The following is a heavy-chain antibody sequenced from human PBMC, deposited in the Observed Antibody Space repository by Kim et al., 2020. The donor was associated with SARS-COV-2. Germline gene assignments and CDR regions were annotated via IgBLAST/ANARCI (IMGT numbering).Heavy chain of an antibody. CDR3: ARDHDVGGLFDY. Sequence: NYAPTLQGRVTMTTDTSTSTAYMELRSLGSDDTAVYYCARDHDVGGLFDYWGQGTLVTVSS. D-gene: IGHD2-15*01. J-gene: IGHJ4*02. V-gene: IGHV1-18*01.